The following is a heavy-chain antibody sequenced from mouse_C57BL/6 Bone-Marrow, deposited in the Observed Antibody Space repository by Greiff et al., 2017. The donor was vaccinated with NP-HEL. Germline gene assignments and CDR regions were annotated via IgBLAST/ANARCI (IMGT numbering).Heavy chain of an antibody. V-gene: IGHV1-82*01. D-gene: IGHD2-3*01. CDR3: ASPHGYSAWFAY. J-gene: IGHJ3*01. CDR1: GYAFSSSW. CDR2: IYPGDGDT. Sequence: QVQLQQSGPELVKPGASVKISCKASGYAFSSSWMNWVKQRPGKGLEWIGRIYPGDGDTNYNGKFKGKATLTADKSSSTAYIQLSSLTSEDSAVYFCASPHGYSAWFAYWGQGTLVTVSA.